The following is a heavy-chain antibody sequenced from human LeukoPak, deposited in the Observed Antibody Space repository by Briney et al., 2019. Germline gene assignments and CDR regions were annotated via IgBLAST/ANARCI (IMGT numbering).Heavy chain of an antibody. Sequence: GGSLRLSCAASGFTFSSSSMNWVRQAPGKGLEWVSYISSTSTTIYYADSVKGRFTISRDNAKNSLYLQMNSLRAEDTAVYYCASGYSSGPVYWGQGTLVTVSS. CDR1: GFTFSSSS. CDR3: ASGYSSGPVY. D-gene: IGHD6-19*01. J-gene: IGHJ4*02. CDR2: ISSTSTTI. V-gene: IGHV3-48*04.